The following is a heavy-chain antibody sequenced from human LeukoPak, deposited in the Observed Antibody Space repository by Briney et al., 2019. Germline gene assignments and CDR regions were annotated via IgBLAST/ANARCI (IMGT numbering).Heavy chain of an antibody. D-gene: IGHD3-10*01. CDR1: GGTFSSYA. V-gene: IGHV1-69*04. CDR2: IIPILGIA. CDR3: ARSSLLWFGASLSVVGMDV. J-gene: IGHJ6*02. Sequence: SVKVSCKASGGTFSSYAISWVRQAPGQGLEWMGRIIPILGIANYAQKFQGRVTITADKSTSTAYMELSSLRSEDTAVYYCARSSLLWFGASLSVVGMDVWGQGTTVTVSS.